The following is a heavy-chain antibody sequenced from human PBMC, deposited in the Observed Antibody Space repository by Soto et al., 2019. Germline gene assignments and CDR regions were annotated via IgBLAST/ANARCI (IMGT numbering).Heavy chain of an antibody. CDR1: GYTLTELS. Sequence: QVQLVQSGAEVKKPGASVKVSCKVSGYTLTELSMHWVRQAPGKGLEWMGGFDPEDGETIYAQKFQGRVTMTEDTSTDTAYRELSSLRSEDTAVYYCASMARYCISTSCMGWFDPWGQGTLVTVSS. CDR2: FDPEDGET. J-gene: IGHJ5*02. CDR3: ASMARYCISTSCMGWFDP. V-gene: IGHV1-24*01. D-gene: IGHD2-2*01.